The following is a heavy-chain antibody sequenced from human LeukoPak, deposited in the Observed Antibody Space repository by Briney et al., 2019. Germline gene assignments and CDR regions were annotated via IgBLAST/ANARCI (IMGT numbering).Heavy chain of an antibody. J-gene: IGHJ3*02. V-gene: IGHV1-18*01. CDR1: GYTFTSYG. Sequence: ASVKVSCKASGYTFTSYGISWVRQAPGQGLEWMGWISAYNGNTNYAQKLQGRVTMTTDTSTSTAYMELRSLRSDDTAVYYCARMSFGELWFGENPRAFDIWGQGTMVTVSS. CDR2: ISAYNGNT. CDR3: ARMSFGELWFGENPRAFDI. D-gene: IGHD3-10*01.